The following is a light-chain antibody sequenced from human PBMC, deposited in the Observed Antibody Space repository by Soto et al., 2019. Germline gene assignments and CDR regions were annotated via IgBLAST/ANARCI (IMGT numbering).Light chain of an antibody. V-gene: IGKV4-1*01. CDR3: HQYYSIPWT. Sequence: DIVLTQSPDSLAVSLGERATINCKSSQSVLHSSNNKNYLAWYQQKPGQPPKVLIYWASTRESGVPDRFGGSRSGTDFTLTSSSQQPEDVAVYYCHQYYSIPWTVGQGTTVEIK. CDR2: WAS. J-gene: IGKJ1*01. CDR1: QSVLHSSNNKNY.